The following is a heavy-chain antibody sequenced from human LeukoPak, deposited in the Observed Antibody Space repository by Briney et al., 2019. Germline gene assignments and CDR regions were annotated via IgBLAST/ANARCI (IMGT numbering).Heavy chain of an antibody. J-gene: IGHJ3*02. CDR2: ISYDGSNN. CDR3: AKDLHYGDYAGGDAFDM. V-gene: IGHV3-30*04. CDR1: GFTFSSYA. D-gene: IGHD4-17*01. Sequence: GGSLRLSCAASGFTFSSYAMHWVRQAPGKGLEWVAVISYDGSNNYYADSVKGRFTISRDNSRNTLYLQMNSLRAEDTAVYYCAKDLHYGDYAGGDAFDMCGQGTMVTVSS.